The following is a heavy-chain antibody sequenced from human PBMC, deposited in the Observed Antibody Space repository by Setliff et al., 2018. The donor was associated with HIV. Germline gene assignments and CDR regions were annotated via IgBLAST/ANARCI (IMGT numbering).Heavy chain of an antibody. D-gene: IGHD2-15*01. CDR1: GGSISSHY. V-gene: IGHV4-59*11. CDR3: ASGLCNGGSCYSDFFDY. CDR2: MHYSGST. Sequence: SETLSLTCTVSGGSISSHYWSWIRQPPGKGLEWIGYMHYSGSTNYNPSLKSRVTISIDTSKNQFTLKLSSVTAADTAVYHCASGLCNGGSCYSDFFDYWGQGTLVTVSS. J-gene: IGHJ4*02.